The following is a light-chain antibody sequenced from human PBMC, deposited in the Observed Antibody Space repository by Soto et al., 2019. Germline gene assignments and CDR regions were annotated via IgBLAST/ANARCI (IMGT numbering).Light chain of an antibody. CDR1: QSFSNW. J-gene: IGKJ2*01. CDR2: DVS. CDR3: QQYNSYSST. V-gene: IGKV1-5*01. Sequence: DIQMTQSPSTLSASVGDRVSITCRASQSFSNWLAWYQQKPGKAPKLLIYDVSSLENGVPSRFSGSGSGTEFTLTISSLQPDDSAMYYCQQYNSYSSTVGQGTKLEI.